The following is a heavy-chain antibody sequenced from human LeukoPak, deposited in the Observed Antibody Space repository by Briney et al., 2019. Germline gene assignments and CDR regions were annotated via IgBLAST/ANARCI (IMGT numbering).Heavy chain of an antibody. J-gene: IGHJ4*02. V-gene: IGHV3-23*01. CDR1: GFTFSSYA. CDR2: ISGSGART. CDR3: ARGSGYSSSWNDY. Sequence: GGSLRLSCAASGFTFSSYAMHWVRQAPGKGLEWVSAISGSGARTYYADSVKGRFTISRENSKNTLYLQMNSLRAEDTAVYYCARGSGYSSSWNDYWGQGTLVTVSS. D-gene: IGHD6-13*01.